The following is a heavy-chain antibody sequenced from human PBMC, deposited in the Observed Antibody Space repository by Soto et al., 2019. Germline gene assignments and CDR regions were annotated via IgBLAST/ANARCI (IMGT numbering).Heavy chain of an antibody. V-gene: IGHV3-23*01. J-gene: IGHJ5*02. Sequence: EMQLLESGGGLVQPGGSLRLSCAASGYTFSSYGMSWVRQAPGKGLEWVSGVGPSSGDTYYTDSAKGRFTISRDDSKKMVYMQMNSLRAEDTAVDYCARGAAAAGTYWFDAWGQVTLVTVSS. CDR1: GYTFSSYG. D-gene: IGHD6-13*01. CDR2: VGPSSGDT. CDR3: ARGAAAAGTYWFDA.